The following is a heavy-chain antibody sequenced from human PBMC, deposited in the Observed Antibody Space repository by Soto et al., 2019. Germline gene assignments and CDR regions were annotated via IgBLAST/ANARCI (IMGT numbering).Heavy chain of an antibody. CDR2: ISYDGSDN. CDR1: GFTFSYYA. D-gene: IGHD3-9*01. Sequence: QVHLVESGGGVVQPGRSLRLSCAASGFTFSYYAMHWVRQAPGKGLEWVAVISYDGSDNSYAVSVKGRFTISRDNSKNTLFLQMNSLRAEDTAVYFCVIDRGHNAGYYELFAYWGQGTLVTVSS. V-gene: IGHV3-30-3*01. J-gene: IGHJ4*02. CDR3: VIDRGHNAGYYELFAY.